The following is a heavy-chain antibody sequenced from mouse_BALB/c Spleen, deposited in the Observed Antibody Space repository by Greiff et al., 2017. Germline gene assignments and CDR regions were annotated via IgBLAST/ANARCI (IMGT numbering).Heavy chain of an antibody. J-gene: IGHJ4*01. CDR1: GYTFTSYW. CDR3: TRSLSTMITNYYAMDY. Sequence: QVQLQQPGAELVRPGASVKLSCKASGYTFTSYWINWVKQRPGQGLEWIGNIYPSDSYTNYNQKFKDKATLTVDKSSSTAYMQLSSPTSEDSAVYYCTRSLSTMITNYYAMDYWGQGTSVTVSS. V-gene: IGHV1-69*02. D-gene: IGHD2-4*01. CDR2: IYPSDSYT.